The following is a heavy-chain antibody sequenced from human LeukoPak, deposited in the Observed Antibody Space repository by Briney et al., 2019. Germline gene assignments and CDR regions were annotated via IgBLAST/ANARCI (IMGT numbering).Heavy chain of an antibody. D-gene: IGHD3-3*01. V-gene: IGHV4-59*01. CDR2: IYYSGST. CDR3: ARLNDFWSGYYTPGFDP. CDR1: GGSISSYY. Sequence: SETLSLTCTISGGSISSYYWSWIRQPPGKGLEWIGYIYYSGSTNYNPSLKSRVTISVDTSKNQFSLKLSSVTAADTAVYYCARLNDFWSGYYTPGFDPWGQGTLVTVSS. J-gene: IGHJ5*02.